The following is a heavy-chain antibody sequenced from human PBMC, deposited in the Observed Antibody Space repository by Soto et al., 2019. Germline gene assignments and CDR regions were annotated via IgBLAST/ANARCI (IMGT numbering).Heavy chain of an antibody. Sequence: QVQLQQWGAGLLKPSETLSLTCAVYGGSFSGYYWSWIRQPPGKGLEWIGEINHSGSTNYNPSLKSRVTISVDTSKNQFSLKLSSVTAADTAVYYCARGWFAIMAERRINWFDPWGQGTLVTVSS. CDR1: GGSFSGYY. J-gene: IGHJ5*02. D-gene: IGHD3-10*01. CDR3: ARGWFAIMAERRINWFDP. CDR2: INHSGST. V-gene: IGHV4-34*01.